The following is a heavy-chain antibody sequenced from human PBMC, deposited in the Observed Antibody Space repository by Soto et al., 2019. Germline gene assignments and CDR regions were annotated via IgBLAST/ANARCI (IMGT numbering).Heavy chain of an antibody. CDR3: AASYWRGYCSGGSCFG. D-gene: IGHD2-15*01. V-gene: IGHV1-58*02. Sequence: SVKVSCKASGFTFTSSAMQWVRQARGQRLEWIGWIVVGSGNTNYAQKFQERVTITRDMSTSTAYMELSSLRSEDTAVYYCAASYWRGYCSGGSCFGWGQGTLVTVSS. CDR1: GFTFTSSA. CDR2: IVVGSGNT. J-gene: IGHJ4*02.